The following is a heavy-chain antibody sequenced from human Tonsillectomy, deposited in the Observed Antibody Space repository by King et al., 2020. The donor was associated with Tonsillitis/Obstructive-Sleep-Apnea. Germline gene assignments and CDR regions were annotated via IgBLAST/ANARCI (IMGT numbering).Heavy chain of an antibody. CDR2: MNPSGGST. CDR3: ARENYGDGGAFDY. V-gene: IGHV1-46*01. Sequence: QLVQSGAEVKKPGASVKVSCTASGYTFTSYYMHWVRQAPGQGLEWMGIMNPSGGSTSYAQKFQGRVTMTRDTSTSTVYMELSSMRSEDTAVYYCARENYGDGGAFDYWGQGTLVTVSS. D-gene: IGHD4-17*01. CDR1: GYTFTSYY. J-gene: IGHJ4*02.